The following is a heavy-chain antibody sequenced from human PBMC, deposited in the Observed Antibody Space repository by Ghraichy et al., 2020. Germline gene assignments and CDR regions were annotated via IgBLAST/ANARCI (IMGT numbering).Heavy chain of an antibody. D-gene: IGHD1-14*01. CDR3: ARVSTGVLPNHLFDH. CDR1: GGTFSGYI. J-gene: IGHJ4*02. V-gene: IGHV1-69*06. CDR2: LIPIFETP. Sequence: SVKVSCRASGGTFSGYIINWVRQAPGQGLEWMGGLIPIFETPTYSQTFPDRVPLTADMSTNTSYLLLSSLSSEDTAMYFCARVSTGVLPNHLFDHWGQGTLVTVSS.